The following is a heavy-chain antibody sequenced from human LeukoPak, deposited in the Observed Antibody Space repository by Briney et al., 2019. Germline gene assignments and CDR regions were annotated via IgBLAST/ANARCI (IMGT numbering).Heavy chain of an antibody. V-gene: IGHV4-30-4*01. D-gene: IGHD1-26*01. CDR1: GGSISSGDYY. Sequence: KTSETLSLTCTVSGGSISSGDYYWSWIRQPPGKGLEWIGYIYYSGSTYYNPSLKSRVTISVGTSKNQFSLKLSSVTAADTAVYYCARGLQDPRPVGATLFDYWGQGTLVTVSS. CDR3: ARGLQDPRPVGATLFDY. J-gene: IGHJ4*02. CDR2: IYYSGST.